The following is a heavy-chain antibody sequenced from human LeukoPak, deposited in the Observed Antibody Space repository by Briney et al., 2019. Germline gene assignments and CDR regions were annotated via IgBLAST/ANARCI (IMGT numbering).Heavy chain of an antibody. J-gene: IGHJ6*03. CDR1: GGSISSGSYY. Sequence: TSQTLSLTCTVSGGSISSGSYYWSRIRQPAGKGLEWIGRIYTSGGTNYNPSLKSRVTISVDTSKNQFSLKLSSVTAADTAVYYCARDGLYDYGGIGDYYYYYMDVWGKGTTVTVSS. V-gene: IGHV4-61*02. CDR3: ARDGLYDYGGIGDYYYYYMDV. CDR2: IYTSGGT. D-gene: IGHD4-23*01.